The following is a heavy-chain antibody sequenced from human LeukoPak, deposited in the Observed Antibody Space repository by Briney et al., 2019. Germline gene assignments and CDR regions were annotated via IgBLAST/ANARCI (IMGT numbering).Heavy chain of an antibody. Sequence: GASVKVSCKASGYTFTSYDFNWLRQATGQGPEWMGWMNPNSGATGYAQKFQGRVTMTRSASINTAYMELSSLRSEDTAVYYCAAEGQWSLVHYFNSWGQGTLVTVSS. J-gene: IGHJ4*02. D-gene: IGHD2-15*01. CDR3: AAEGQWSLVHYFNS. CDR1: GYTFTSYD. V-gene: IGHV1-8*01. CDR2: MNPNSGAT.